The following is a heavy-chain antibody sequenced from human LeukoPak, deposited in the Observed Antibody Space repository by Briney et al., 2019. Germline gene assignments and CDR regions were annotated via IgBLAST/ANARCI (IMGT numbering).Heavy chain of an antibody. CDR2: INHSGST. CDR1: GGSFSGYY. J-gene: IGHJ4*02. V-gene: IGHV4-34*01. Sequence: SETLSLTCAVYGGSFSGYYWSWIRQPPGKGLEWIGEINHSGSTNYNPSLKSRVTISVDTSKNQFSLKLSSVTAADTAVYYCARDHPSGSKLNVPFDYWGQGTLVTVSS. CDR3: ARDHPSGSKLNVPFDY. D-gene: IGHD1-26*01.